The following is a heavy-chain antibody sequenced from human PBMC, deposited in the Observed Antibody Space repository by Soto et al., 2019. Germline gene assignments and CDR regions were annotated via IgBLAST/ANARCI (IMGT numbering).Heavy chain of an antibody. CDR1: GFTFSSYG. D-gene: IGHD3-3*01. Sequence: QPGGSLRLSCAASGFTFSSYGMHWVRQAPGKGLEWVAVISYDGSNKYYADSVKGRFTISRDNSKNTLYLQMNSLRAEDTAVYYCAKVLRRSRITIFGVVPDAFDIWGQGTMVTVSS. CDR2: ISYDGSNK. J-gene: IGHJ3*02. V-gene: IGHV3-30*18. CDR3: AKVLRRSRITIFGVVPDAFDI.